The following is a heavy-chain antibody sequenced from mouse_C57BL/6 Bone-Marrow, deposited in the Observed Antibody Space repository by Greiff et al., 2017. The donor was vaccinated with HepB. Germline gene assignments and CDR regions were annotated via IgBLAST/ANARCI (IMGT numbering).Heavy chain of an antibody. CDR3: ARRYSYWYFDV. CDR2: IHPNSGST. Sequence: VQLQQSGAELVKPGASVKLSCKASGYTFTSYWMHWVKQRPGQGLEWIGMIHPNSGSTNYNEKFKSKATLTVDKSSSTAYMQLSSLTSEDSAVYYCARRYSYWYFDVWGTGTTVTVSS. CDR1: GYTFTSYW. D-gene: IGHD2-12*01. J-gene: IGHJ1*03. V-gene: IGHV1-64*01.